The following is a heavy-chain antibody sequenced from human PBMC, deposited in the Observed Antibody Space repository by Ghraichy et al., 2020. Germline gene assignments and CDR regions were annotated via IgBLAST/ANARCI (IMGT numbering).Heavy chain of an antibody. Sequence: ESLNISCAVSGFSISSGYYWGWIRQPPGKGLEWIGSVYHSGGTYYNPSLKSRVTISVDTSKNQCSLKLSSVAAADTAVYSCVRTMAYSSSSGPFDYWGQGILVTVSS. CDR1: GFSISSGYY. D-gene: IGHD6-6*01. J-gene: IGHJ4*02. V-gene: IGHV4-38-2*01. CDR2: VYHSGGT. CDR3: VRTMAYSSSSGPFDY.